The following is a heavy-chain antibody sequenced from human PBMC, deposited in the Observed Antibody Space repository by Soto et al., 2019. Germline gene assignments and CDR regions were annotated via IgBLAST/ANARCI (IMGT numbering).Heavy chain of an antibody. V-gene: IGHV3-7*01. Sequence: GSLRLSCATSGSTFTNHWMHWVRQAPGRGLEWVANINHDGSDRRYVDSLKGRFTISRDNTKNSLYLQMDSLGADDTAIYYCARDASGSAVDSTEYLPQWGQGTLVTVSS. CDR2: INHDGSDR. CDR1: GSTFTNHW. CDR3: ARDASGSAVDSTEYLPQ. D-gene: IGHD5-12*01. J-gene: IGHJ1*01.